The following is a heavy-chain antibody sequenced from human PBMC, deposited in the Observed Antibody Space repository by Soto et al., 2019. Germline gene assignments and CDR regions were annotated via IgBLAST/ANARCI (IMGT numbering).Heavy chain of an antibody. J-gene: IGHJ4*02. V-gene: IGHV4-38-2*01. CDR2: IHHGGSP. Sequence: SETLSLTCAVSGYSLSSGYYWGWVRQSPGKGLEWIGSIHHGGSPLYNPSLKGRIAISMDTSKNQVSLNLSSATAADTGIYYCARVWTEVATAYWGQGTQVTV. CDR1: GYSLSSGYY. CDR3: ARVWTEVATAY. D-gene: IGHD3-16*01.